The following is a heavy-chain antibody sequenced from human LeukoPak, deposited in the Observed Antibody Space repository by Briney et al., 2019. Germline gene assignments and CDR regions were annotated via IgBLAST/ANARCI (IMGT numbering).Heavy chain of an antibody. V-gene: IGHV4-59*11. CDR3: SRDRISINALDM. CDR2: ISYIGST. D-gene: IGHD1-14*01. Sequence: SETLSLTCNVSGSSISGHYLTWIRQPPGKGLEWIGYISYIGSTNYYPSLKSRVTISVDTSKNQSSLKLRCVTDGDTAVYYFSRDRISINALDMWGRGTIYRVSS. CDR1: GSSISGHY. J-gene: IGHJ3*02.